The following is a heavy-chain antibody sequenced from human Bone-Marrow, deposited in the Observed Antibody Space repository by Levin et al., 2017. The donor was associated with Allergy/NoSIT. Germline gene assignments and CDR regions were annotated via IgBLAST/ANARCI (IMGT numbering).Heavy chain of an antibody. CDR2: IKSKTDGGAT. CDR1: GFTFTKAW. D-gene: IGHD4-17*01. CDR3: TADDGDYVGYSYYGLDV. Sequence: GGSLRLSCAASGFTFTKAWMNWVRQAPGKGLEWVGRIKSKTDGGATDYAAPVKGRFTMSRDDSKNTLYLQMNSLKTEDTALYYCTADDGDYVGYSYYGLDVWGQGTTVTVSS. V-gene: IGHV3-15*01. J-gene: IGHJ6*02.